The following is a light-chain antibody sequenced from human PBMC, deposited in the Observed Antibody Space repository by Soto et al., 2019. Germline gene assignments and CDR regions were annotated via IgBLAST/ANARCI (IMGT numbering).Light chain of an antibody. J-gene: IGKJ4*01. CDR3: QQYYSTPFA. Sequence: DLLLTPSPYSLSVSLGARATISCNSSQSVLYSSNNRNYLAWYQQKPRQPPNLLIYWASTRESGVPDRFSGSGSGTDFTLTISSLQAEDVAVYYCQQYYSTPFAFGGGTKVDNK. V-gene: IGKV4-1*01. CDR2: WAS. CDR1: QSVLYSSNNRNY.